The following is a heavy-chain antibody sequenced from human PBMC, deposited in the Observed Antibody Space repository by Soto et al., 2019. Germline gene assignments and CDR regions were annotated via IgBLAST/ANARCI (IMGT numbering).Heavy chain of an antibody. V-gene: IGHV5-10-1*01. CDR3: ARLVFGPVGGVRYYFDY. CDR2: IDPSDSYT. D-gene: IGHD2-2*01. Sequence: PGESLKISCKGSGYSFTSYWISWVRQMPGKGLEWMGRIDPSDSYTNYSPSFQGHVTISADKSISTAYLQWSSLKASDTAMYYCARLVFGPVGGVRYYFDYWGQGTLVTVSS. CDR1: GYSFTSYW. J-gene: IGHJ4*02.